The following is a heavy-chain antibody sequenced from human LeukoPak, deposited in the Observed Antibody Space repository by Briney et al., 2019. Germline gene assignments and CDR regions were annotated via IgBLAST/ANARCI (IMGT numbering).Heavy chain of an antibody. V-gene: IGHV4-59*01. D-gene: IGHD4-17*01. J-gene: IGHJ4*02. CDR1: GGSISSYY. Sequence: SGTLSLTCTVSGGSISSYYWSWIRQPPGKGLEWIGYIYYSGSTIYNPSLKSRVTISDDTSKNQFYLKLSTVTAADTSVYYCARGDYGDYDYWGQGTLVTVSS. CDR3: ARGDYGDYDY. CDR2: IYYSGST.